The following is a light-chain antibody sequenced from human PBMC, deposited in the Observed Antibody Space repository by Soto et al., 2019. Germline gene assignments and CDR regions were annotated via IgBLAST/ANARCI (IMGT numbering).Light chain of an antibody. CDR2: GAS. CDR1: QSVSSK. Sequence: EILLTESPATLSSFPVDIVTLSFMASQSVSSKLAWYHQKPGQAPRLLIYGASTRATGIPSRFSGSGSGTEFTLTISSLQSEDFGVYYCQKYNNWPRTFGQGTKVDIK. J-gene: IGKJ1*01. CDR3: QKYNNWPRT. V-gene: IGKV3-15*01.